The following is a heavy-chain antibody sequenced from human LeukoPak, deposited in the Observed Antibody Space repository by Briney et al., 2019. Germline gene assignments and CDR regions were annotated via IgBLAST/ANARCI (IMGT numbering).Heavy chain of an antibody. CDR3: AKDQKRGYSYGYLFYYYYMDV. CDR2: ISSSGSTI. J-gene: IGHJ6*03. D-gene: IGHD5-18*01. CDR1: GFTFSSYE. V-gene: IGHV3-48*03. Sequence: GGSLRLSCAASGFTFSSYEMNWVRQAPGKGLEWVSCISSSGSTIYYADSVKGRFTISRDNAKNSLYLQMNSLRAEDTAVYYCAKDQKRGYSYGYLFYYYYMDVWGKGTTVTISS.